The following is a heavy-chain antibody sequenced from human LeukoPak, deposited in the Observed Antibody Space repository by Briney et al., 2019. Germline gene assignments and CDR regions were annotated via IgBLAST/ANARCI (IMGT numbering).Heavy chain of an antibody. CDR2: ISGSGGST. Sequence: GGSLRLSCAASGFTFSSYAMSWVRQAPGKGLEWVSGISGSGGSTYYADSVEGRFTISRDNSKNTLYPQMNSLRAEDTAVYYCARSGSFSPTYYFDYWGQGTLVTVSS. CDR1: GFTFSSYA. J-gene: IGHJ4*02. D-gene: IGHD1-26*01. CDR3: ARSGSFSPTYYFDY. V-gene: IGHV3-23*01.